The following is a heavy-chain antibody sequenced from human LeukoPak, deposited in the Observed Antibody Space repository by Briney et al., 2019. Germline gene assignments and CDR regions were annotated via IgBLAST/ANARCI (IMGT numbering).Heavy chain of an antibody. CDR3: ARDQWYGSSSV. CDR1: GGSTSSY. CDR2: IYYSGST. D-gene: IGHD6-6*01. V-gene: IGHV4-59*01. J-gene: IGHJ3*01. Sequence: SETLSLTCTVSGGSTSSYWSWIRQPPGQGLEWIGYIYYSGSTSYNPSLKSRVTISLDMSKNLFSLKLTSVTAADTAVYYCARDQWYGSSSVWGQGKMVTVSS.